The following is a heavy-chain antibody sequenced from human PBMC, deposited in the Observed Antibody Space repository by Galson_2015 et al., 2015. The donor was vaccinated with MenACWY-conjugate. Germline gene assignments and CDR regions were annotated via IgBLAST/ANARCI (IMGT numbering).Heavy chain of an antibody. CDR3: ARVGTWIHQYFYYMDV. CDR2: ISTGETI. CDR1: GFTVSGNY. Sequence: SLRLSCAVSGFTVSGNYMSWVRQAPGKGLEWVSFISTGETIHYADSVKGRFTISSDNIKKSLFLEMNSLRAGDTGVYYCARVGTWIHQYFYYMDVWGKGTTVTVSS. J-gene: IGHJ6*03. D-gene: IGHD5-18*01. V-gene: IGHV3-69-1*02.